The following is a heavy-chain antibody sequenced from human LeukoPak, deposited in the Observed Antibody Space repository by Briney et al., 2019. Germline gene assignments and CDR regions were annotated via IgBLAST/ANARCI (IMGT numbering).Heavy chain of an antibody. CDR2: INPNSGGT. V-gene: IGHV1-2*06. Sequence: ASVKVSCKASGYTFTGYYMHWVRQSPGQGLEWMGRINPNSGGTNYAQKFQGRVTMTRDTSISTAYMELSRLRSDDTAVYYCARALTTLHPNWFDPWGQGTLVTVSS. J-gene: IGHJ5*02. CDR1: GYTFTGYY. CDR3: ARALTTLHPNWFDP. D-gene: IGHD4/OR15-4a*01.